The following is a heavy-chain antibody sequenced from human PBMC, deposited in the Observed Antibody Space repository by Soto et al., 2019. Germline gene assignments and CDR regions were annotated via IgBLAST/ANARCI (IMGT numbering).Heavy chain of an antibody. D-gene: IGHD1-1*01. CDR2: INHRGST. J-gene: IGHJ4*02. CDR1: GGSFSGYF. V-gene: IGHV4-34*01. Sequence: QVQLQQWGAGLLKPSETLSLSCAVYGGSFSGYFWSWIRQPPGQGLEWIGEINHRGSTNYNPSLKSRVTISVDTSKNQFSLKLTSVTAADTAVFWCARASADRAGTTFFDYWGQGSLVTVSS. CDR3: ARASADRAGTTFFDY.